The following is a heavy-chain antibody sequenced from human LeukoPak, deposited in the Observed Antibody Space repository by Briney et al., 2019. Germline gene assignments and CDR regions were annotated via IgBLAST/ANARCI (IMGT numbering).Heavy chain of an antibody. D-gene: IGHD5-24*01. V-gene: IGHV1-69*04. CDR1: GGTFSSYA. CDR2: IIPILGIA. J-gene: IGHJ6*02. CDR3: ARAPGIDGYTTGDYYYYYGMDV. Sequence: GASVKVSCKASGGTFSSYAISWVRQAPGQGLEWMGRIIPILGIANYAQKFQGRVTITADKSTSTAYMELSSLRSEDTAVYYCARAPGIDGYTTGDYYYYYGMDVWGQGTTVTVSS.